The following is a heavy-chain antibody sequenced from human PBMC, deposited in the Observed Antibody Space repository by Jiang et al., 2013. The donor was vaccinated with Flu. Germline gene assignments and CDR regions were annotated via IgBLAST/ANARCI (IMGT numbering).Heavy chain of an antibody. J-gene: IGHJ4*02. CDR1: GFTFSDYY. CDR3: AKDQVIAVIGGVFDY. D-gene: IGHD6-19*01. CDR2: ISSSGSTI. V-gene: IGHV3-11*01. Sequence: SGGGLVKPGGSLRLSCAASGFTFSDYYMSWIRQAPGKGLEWVSYISSSGSTIYYADSVKGRFIISRDNSKNTLFLQMNSLRAEDTAVYYCAKDQVIAVIGGVFDYWGLETLVTVSS.